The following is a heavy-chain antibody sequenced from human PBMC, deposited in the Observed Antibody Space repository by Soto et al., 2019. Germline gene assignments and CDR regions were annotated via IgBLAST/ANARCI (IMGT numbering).Heavy chain of an antibody. V-gene: IGHV4-59*01. CDR3: ARGVAAAGTPYYSDMSV. Sequence: PSETLSLTCTVSGGSISSYYCSWIRQPPGKGLEWIGSVSYSGITNYNPSLKSRVTISVDTSKNHFSLKLSSVTAADTAVYFCARGVAAAGTPYYSDMSVWGQGTTVTVSS. CDR1: GGSISSYY. D-gene: IGHD6-13*01. CDR2: VSYSGIT. J-gene: IGHJ6*02.